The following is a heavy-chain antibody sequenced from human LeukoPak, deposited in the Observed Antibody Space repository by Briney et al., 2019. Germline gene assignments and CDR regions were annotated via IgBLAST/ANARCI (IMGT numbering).Heavy chain of an antibody. CDR1: GGTFSSYA. V-gene: IGHV1-69*13. J-gene: IGHJ3*02. CDR3: ARGASSSWYVFGAFDI. CDR2: IIPIFGTA. D-gene: IGHD6-13*01. Sequence: SVKVSCKASGGTFSSYAISWVRQAPGQGLEWMGGIIPIFGTANYAQKFQGRVTITADESTSTAYMELSSPRSEDTAVYYCARGASSSWYVFGAFDIWGQGTMVTVSS.